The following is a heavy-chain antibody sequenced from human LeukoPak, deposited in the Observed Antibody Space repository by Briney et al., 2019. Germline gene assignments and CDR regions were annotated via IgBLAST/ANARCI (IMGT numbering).Heavy chain of an antibody. D-gene: IGHD2-2*01. CDR2: INDNGGST. CDR3: VKGYCGTISCPGANWFDP. CDR1: GLTFSTFA. J-gene: IGHJ5*02. Sequence: GGSLRLSCSASGLTFSTFAMHWVRQAPGKGLEYVSSINDNGGSTYPADSVKGRFTISRDNSKNTLYLQMTSLRLEDTAVYYCVKGYCGTISCPGANWFDPWGQGTLVTVSS. V-gene: IGHV3-64D*06.